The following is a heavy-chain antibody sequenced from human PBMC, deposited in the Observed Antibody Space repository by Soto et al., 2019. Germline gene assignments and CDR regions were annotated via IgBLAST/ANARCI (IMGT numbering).Heavy chain of an antibody. Sequence: QVQLVQSGAEVKKPGSSVKVSCKASGGTFSSYAISWVRQAPGQGLEWMGGIIPIFGTANYAQKFQGRVTXAADESTSTAYMELSSLRSEDTAVYYCASPTTPLYYYYGMDVWGQGTTVTVSS. D-gene: IGHD1-7*01. V-gene: IGHV1-69*12. CDR3: ASPTTPLYYYYGMDV. J-gene: IGHJ6*02. CDR1: GGTFSSYA. CDR2: IIPIFGTA.